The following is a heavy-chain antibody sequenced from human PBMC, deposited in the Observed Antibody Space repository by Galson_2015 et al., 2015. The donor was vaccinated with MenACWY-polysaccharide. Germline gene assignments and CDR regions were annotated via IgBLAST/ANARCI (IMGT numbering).Heavy chain of an antibody. V-gene: IGHV3-23*01. CDR1: GFTFSSYA. CDR3: ARGRVSDWYDW. Sequence: SLRLSCAASGFTFSSYAMSWVRQAPGKGLEWVSVISDSGRNTYYADSVKGRFTISRDNSKNTLYLQMNSLRGDDTAVYYCARGRVSDWYDWWGQGTLVTVSS. CDR2: ISDSGRNT. D-gene: IGHD6-19*01. J-gene: IGHJ4*02.